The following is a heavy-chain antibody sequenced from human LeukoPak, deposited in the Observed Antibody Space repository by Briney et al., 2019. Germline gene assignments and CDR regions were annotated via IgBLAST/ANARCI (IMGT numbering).Heavy chain of an antibody. CDR3: ARDRPPTYYDFWSGYYNDAFDI. CDR2: NSSRSYI. CDR1: GFTFSSYS. V-gene: IGHV3-21*01. D-gene: IGHD3-3*01. J-gene: IGHJ3*02. Sequence: GGSLRLSCAASGFTFSSYSMNWVRQAPGKGLEWVTSNSSRSYIYYADSVKGRFTISRDNAKNSLYLQMNSLRAEDTAVYYCARDRPPTYYDFWSGYYNDAFDIWGQGTMVTVSS.